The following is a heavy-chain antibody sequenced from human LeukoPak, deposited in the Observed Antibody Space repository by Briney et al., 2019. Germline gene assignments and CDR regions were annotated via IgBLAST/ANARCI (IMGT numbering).Heavy chain of an antibody. V-gene: IGHV3-13*01. CDR3: ARGRPYNYDYFGGYFDP. J-gene: IGHJ5*02. CDR2: IGTAGDT. Sequence: GGSLRLSCAASGFTFSSYDMHWVRQATGKGLEWVSAIGTAGDTYYPGSVKGRFTISRENAKNSLYLQMNSLRAGDTAVYYCARGRPYNYDYFGGYFDPWGQGTLVTVSS. CDR1: GFTFSSYD. D-gene: IGHD3-16*01.